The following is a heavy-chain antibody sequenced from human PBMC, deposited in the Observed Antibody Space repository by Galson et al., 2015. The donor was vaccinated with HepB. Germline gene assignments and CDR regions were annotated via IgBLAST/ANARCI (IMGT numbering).Heavy chain of an antibody. CDR3: ARERGGYLAFDY. CDR1: GFTFSSYG. Sequence: SLRLSCAASGFTFSSYGMHWVRQAPGKGLEWVAVIWYDGSNKYYADSVKGRFTISRDNSKNTLYLQMNSLRAEDTAVYYCARERGGYLAFDYWGQGTLVTVSS. J-gene: IGHJ4*02. CDR2: IWYDGSNK. V-gene: IGHV3-33*08. D-gene: IGHD6-25*01.